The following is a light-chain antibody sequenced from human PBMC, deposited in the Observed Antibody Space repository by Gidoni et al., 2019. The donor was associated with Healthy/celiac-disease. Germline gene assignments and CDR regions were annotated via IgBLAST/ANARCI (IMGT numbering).Light chain of an antibody. J-gene: IGKJ5*01. CDR2: GAS. CDR3: QQYGSSPPIT. CDR1: KSVSSSY. Sequence: EMVLTQSPGTLSLSPGERATLSCRASKSVSSSYLAWYQQKPGQAPRLLIYGASSRATGIPDRFSGSGSGTDFTLTISSLEPEDFAVYYCQQYGSSPPITFGQGTRLEIK. V-gene: IGKV3-20*01.